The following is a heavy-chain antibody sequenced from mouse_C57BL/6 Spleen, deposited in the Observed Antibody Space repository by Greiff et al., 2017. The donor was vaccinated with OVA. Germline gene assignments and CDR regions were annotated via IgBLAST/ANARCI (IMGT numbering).Heavy chain of an antibody. CDR3: TREGANFPHFDY. CDR1: GFTFSSYA. J-gene: IGHJ2*01. CDR2: ISSGGDYI. V-gene: IGHV5-9-1*02. Sequence: EVMLVESGEGLVKPGGSLKLSCAASGFTFSSYAMSWVRQTPEKRLEWVAYISSGGDYIYYADTVKGRFTISRDNARNTLYLQMSSLKSEDTAMYYCTREGANFPHFDYWGQGTTLTVSS. D-gene: IGHD4-1*01.